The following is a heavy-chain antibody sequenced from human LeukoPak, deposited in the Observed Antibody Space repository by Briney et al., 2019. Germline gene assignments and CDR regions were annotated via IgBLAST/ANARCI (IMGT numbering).Heavy chain of an antibody. CDR2: IYSGGMT. CDR3: ARERRYCSGDNCYSGYDY. CDR1: GLTVSSNY. Sequence: GGSLRLSCAVSGLTVSSNYMNWVRQAPGKGLEWVSVIYSGGMTYYADSVKGRFTISRDTPKNTLYLQMVSLRDEDTAVYYCARERRYCSGDNCYSGYDYWGRGTLVTVSS. D-gene: IGHD2-15*01. V-gene: IGHV3-53*01. J-gene: IGHJ4*02.